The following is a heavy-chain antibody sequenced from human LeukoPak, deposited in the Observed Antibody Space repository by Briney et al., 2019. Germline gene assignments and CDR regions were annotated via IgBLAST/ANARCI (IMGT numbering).Heavy chain of an antibody. CDR3: ARPSGYSSGWYEGEDY. V-gene: IGHV4-34*01. CDR2: INHSGST. Sequence: PSETLSLTCAVYGGSFSGYYWSWIRQPPGKGLEWIGEINHSGSTNYNPSLKSRVTMSVDTSKNQFSLKLSSVTAADTAVYYCARPSGYSSGWYEGEDYWGQGTLVTVSS. D-gene: IGHD6-19*01. J-gene: IGHJ4*02. CDR1: GGSFSGYY.